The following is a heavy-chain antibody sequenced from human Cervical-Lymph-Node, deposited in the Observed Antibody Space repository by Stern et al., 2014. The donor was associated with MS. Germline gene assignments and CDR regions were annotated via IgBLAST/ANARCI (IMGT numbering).Heavy chain of an antibody. CDR2: ISSGGSNI. J-gene: IGHJ6*02. CDR3: ARCNVPRKAYSMDV. Sequence: VQLVESGGGLVKPGGSLRLSCAASGFTFSDYFMTWIRQAPGKGLEWVAYISSGGSNIYYADSVKGRFTVSMDNANNSLDLQMHSLRAEDTAVYYCARCNVPRKAYSMDVWGQGTTVTVSS. CDR1: GFTFSDYF. V-gene: IGHV3-11*01. D-gene: IGHD2/OR15-2a*01.